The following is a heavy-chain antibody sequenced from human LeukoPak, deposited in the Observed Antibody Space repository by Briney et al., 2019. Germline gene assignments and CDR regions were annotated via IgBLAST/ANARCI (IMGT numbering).Heavy chain of an antibody. Sequence: GGSLRLSCAASGFTFSSYAMHWVRQAPGKGLEWVAVISYDGSNKYYADSVEGRFTISRDNSKNTLYLQMNSLRAEDTAVYYCARGTAMVRILDYWGQGTLVTVSS. V-gene: IGHV3-30*04. CDR1: GFTFSSYA. J-gene: IGHJ4*02. CDR2: ISYDGSNK. D-gene: IGHD5-18*01. CDR3: ARGTAMVRILDY.